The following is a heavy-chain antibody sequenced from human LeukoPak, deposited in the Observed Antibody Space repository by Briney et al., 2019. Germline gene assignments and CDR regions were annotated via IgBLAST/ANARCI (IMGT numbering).Heavy chain of an antibody. CDR1: GFTVSSNY. V-gene: IGHV3-66*01. CDR3: ARAAVAGTHFDY. Sequence: GSLRLSCAASGFTVSSNYMSWVRQAPGKGLEWVSVIYSGGSTYYADSVKGRFTISRDNSKNTLYLQMNSLRAEDTAVYYCARAAVAGTHFDYWGQGTLVTVSS. J-gene: IGHJ4*02. D-gene: IGHD6-19*01. CDR2: IYSGGST.